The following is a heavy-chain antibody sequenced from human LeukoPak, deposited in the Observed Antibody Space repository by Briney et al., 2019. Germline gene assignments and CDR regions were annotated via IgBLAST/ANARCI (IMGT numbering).Heavy chain of an antibody. J-gene: IGHJ4*02. CDR2: ISSGSSI. D-gene: IGHD2-15*01. CDR3: ARGLGFCNGVSCYRYYFDY. Sequence: GGSLRLSCAASGFTFSTYEMNWLRQAPGKGLEWVSYISSGSSIYYADSVKGRFTISRDNAKNSLYLHMNSLRAEDTAVYYCARGLGFCNGVSCYRYYFDYWGQGALVTVSP. CDR1: GFTFSTYE. V-gene: IGHV3-48*03.